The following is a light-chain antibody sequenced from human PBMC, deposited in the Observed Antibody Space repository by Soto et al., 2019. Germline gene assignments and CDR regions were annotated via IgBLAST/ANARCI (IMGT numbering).Light chain of an antibody. V-gene: IGKV3-15*01. Sequence: IGRAQSRDRVYMSAVARSINNNRAIQSVSNNLAWYQQKPGQAPRLLIYGTSTRATGIPARFSGSWSGREFNLTISSRQAVDVAVYFRQKNNNWPLLWTCGQGTKVEIK. CDR1: QSVSNN. J-gene: IGKJ1*01. CDR3: QKNNNWPLLWT. CDR2: GTS.